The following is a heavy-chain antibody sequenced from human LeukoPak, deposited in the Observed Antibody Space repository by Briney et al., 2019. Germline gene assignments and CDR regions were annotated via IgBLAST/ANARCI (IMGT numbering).Heavy chain of an antibody. V-gene: IGHV5-51*01. CDR3: TRLRGDSARDY. CDR1: GYSFTSYW. J-gene: IGHJ4*02. CDR2: IYPGDSDT. Sequence: GESLKISCKASGYSFTSYWIGWVRQVPGKGLEWMGIIYPGDSDTRYSPSCQGQVTISADKSISTAYLQWSRLKASHTAMYYCTRLRGDSARDYWGQGTLVTVSS. D-gene: IGHD5-18*01.